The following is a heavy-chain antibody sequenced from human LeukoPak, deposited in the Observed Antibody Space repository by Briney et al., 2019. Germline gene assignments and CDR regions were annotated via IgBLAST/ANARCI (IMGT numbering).Heavy chain of an antibody. D-gene: IGHD5-18*01. Sequence: GGSLRLSCAASGFTFSSYSMNWVRQAPGKGLEWVSSISSSSSYIYYADSVKGRFTISRDYAKNSLYLQMNSLRAEDTAVYYCARDESYSYGHDYWGQGTLVTVSS. CDR2: ISSSSSYI. J-gene: IGHJ4*02. V-gene: IGHV3-21*01. CDR3: ARDESYSYGHDY. CDR1: GFTFSSYS.